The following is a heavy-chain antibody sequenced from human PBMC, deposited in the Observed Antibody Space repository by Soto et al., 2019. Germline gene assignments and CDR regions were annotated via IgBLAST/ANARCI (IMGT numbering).Heavy chain of an antibody. V-gene: IGHV2-5*01. CDR3: AHWGRYYYDKPKGFDY. J-gene: IGHJ4*02. Sequence: ESGPTLVNPTQTLTLTCTFSGFSLSTSGVGVGWIRQPPGKALEWLALIYWNDDKRYSPSLKSRLTITKDTSKNQVVLTMTNMDPVDTATYCCAHWGRYYYDKPKGFDYWGQGTLVTVSS. CDR1: GFSLSTSGVG. CDR2: IYWNDDK. D-gene: IGHD3-22*01.